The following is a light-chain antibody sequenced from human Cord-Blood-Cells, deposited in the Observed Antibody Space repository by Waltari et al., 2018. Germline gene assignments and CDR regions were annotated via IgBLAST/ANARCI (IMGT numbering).Light chain of an antibody. CDR2: DVS. CDR1: SSDAGGYNS. J-gene: IGLJ2*01. CDR3: SSYTSSSTLV. V-gene: IGLV2-14*01. Sequence: QSALTQPASVSGSPGQSLTISCTGTSSDAGGYNSVSWYQQHPGKAPKLMIYDVSKRPSGVSNRFSGSKSGNTASLTISGLQAEDEADYYCSSYTSSSTLVFGGGTKLTVL.